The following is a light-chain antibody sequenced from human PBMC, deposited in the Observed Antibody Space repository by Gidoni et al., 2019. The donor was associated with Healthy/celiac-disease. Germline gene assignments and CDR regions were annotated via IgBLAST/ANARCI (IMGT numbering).Light chain of an antibody. CDR1: QDISNY. CDR3: QQYDNLPIT. Sequence: DIQMTQSPSSLSESVGDRVTITCQASQDISNYLTWYQQKPGKAPKLLIYDASSLETGVPSRFSGSGSGTDFTFTISSLHPEDIATYYCQQYDNLPITFGQGTRLEIK. J-gene: IGKJ5*01. CDR2: DAS. V-gene: IGKV1-33*01.